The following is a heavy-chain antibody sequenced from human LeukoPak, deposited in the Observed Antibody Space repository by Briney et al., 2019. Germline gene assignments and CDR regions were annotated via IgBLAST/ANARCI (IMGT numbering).Heavy chain of an antibody. CDR1: GYTFTNYD. V-gene: IGHV1-8*01. CDR3: ARRIISDY. D-gene: IGHD3-10*01. Sequence: ASVKVSCKASGYTFTNYDINWVRQATGQGLEWMGWLNPHSGNTGYAQKFQGRVTMIRNTSISTAYMELSSLRSDDTAVYYCARRIISDYWGQGSLVTVSS. J-gene: IGHJ4*02. CDR2: LNPHSGNT.